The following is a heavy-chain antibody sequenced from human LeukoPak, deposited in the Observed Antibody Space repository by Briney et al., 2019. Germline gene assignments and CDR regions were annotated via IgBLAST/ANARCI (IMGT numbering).Heavy chain of an antibody. J-gene: IGHJ6*03. CDR2: IYTSGST. D-gene: IGHD2-2*01. Sequence: SQTLSLTCTVSGGSLSSGSYYWSWIRQPAGKGLEWIGRIYTSGSTNYNPSLKSRVTISVDTSKNQFSLKLSSVTAADTAVYYCARVPDPRGYCSSTSCYYYYYMDVWGKGTTVTVSS. CDR1: GGSLSSGSYY. CDR3: ARVPDPRGYCSSTSCYYYYYMDV. V-gene: IGHV4-61*02.